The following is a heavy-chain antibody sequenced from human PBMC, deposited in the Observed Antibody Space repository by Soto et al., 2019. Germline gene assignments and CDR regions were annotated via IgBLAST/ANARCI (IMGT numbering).Heavy chain of an antibody. V-gene: IGHV3-43D*04. CDR3: AKGATVTTHYQYYGMDV. Sequence: EVQVVESGGAVVQPGGSLRLSCAASGFTFDDFAMCWVRQVPGKGLEWISLVNWDGDTTFYADSVKGRFIISRDNSKNSVYLEMNSLPSDDSAIYYCAKGATVTTHYQYYGMDVWGRGTTVTVSS. CDR1: GFTFDDFA. D-gene: IGHD4-17*01. J-gene: IGHJ6*02. CDR2: VNWDGDTT.